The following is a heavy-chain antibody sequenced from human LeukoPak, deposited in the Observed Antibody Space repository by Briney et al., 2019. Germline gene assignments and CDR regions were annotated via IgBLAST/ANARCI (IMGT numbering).Heavy chain of an antibody. CDR1: GGSISNHY. Sequence: SETLSLTCTVSGGSISNHYWSWIRQPPGKGLERIGYIHYSGSTNYNPSLKSRVTISVDTSKNQFSLKLTSVTAADTAVYYCARDFGRGYCSTTSCFVPWFDPWGQGTLVTVSS. CDR3: ARDFGRGYCSTTSCFVPWFDP. CDR2: IHYSGST. D-gene: IGHD2-2*01. V-gene: IGHV4-59*11. J-gene: IGHJ5*02.